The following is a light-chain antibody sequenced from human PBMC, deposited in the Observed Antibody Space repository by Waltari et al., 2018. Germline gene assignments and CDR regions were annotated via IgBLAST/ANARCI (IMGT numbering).Light chain of an antibody. CDR1: NIGGNS. J-gene: IGLJ1*01. Sequence: SDVLTQAPSVSVAPGQTARVTCEGNNIGGNSVHWYQQAAGQAPVLVIYDDNARPSGIPERFSGSKSGNTATLTISRVEAGDEADYFCQVWNSKGDYLFGPGTKVTVL. CDR2: DDN. V-gene: IGLV3-21*02. CDR3: QVWNSKGDYL.